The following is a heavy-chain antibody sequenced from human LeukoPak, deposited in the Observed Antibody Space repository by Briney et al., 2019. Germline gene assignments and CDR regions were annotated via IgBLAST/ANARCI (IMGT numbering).Heavy chain of an antibody. J-gene: IGHJ3*02. Sequence: SETLSLTCAVSGGSISSGGYSWSWIRQPPGKGLEWIGEINHSGSTNYNPSLKSRVTISVDTSKNQFSLKLSSVAAADTAVYYCARGPYKYDGSGAFDIWGQGTMVTVSS. D-gene: IGHD3-22*01. CDR2: INHSGST. CDR3: ARGPYKYDGSGAFDI. V-gene: IGHV4-30-2*01. CDR1: GGSISSGGYS.